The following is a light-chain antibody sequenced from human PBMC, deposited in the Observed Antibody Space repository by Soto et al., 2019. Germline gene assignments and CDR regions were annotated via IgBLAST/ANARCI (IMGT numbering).Light chain of an antibody. V-gene: IGKV2-30*01. J-gene: IGKJ4*01. CDR1: QSLVSSDGDTY. Sequence: DVVMTQSPLSLPVTLGQPASISCRSSQSLVSSDGDTYLHWFQQRPGQSPRRLIYRVSNRDSAVPDRFSGSGSGTDFTLSISRVEADDVGVYYCVQGTHWPPTFGGGTKVEIK. CDR2: RVS. CDR3: VQGTHWPPT.